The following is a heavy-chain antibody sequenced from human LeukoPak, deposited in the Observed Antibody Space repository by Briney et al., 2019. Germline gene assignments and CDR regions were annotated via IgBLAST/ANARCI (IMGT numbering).Heavy chain of an antibody. CDR3: ARGDTAFIN. J-gene: IGHJ4*02. D-gene: IGHD5-18*01. CDR1: GFTFSTFSSYS. CDR2: VSSGSSYI. V-gene: IGHV3-21*01. Sequence: GGSLRLSCAASGFTFSTFSSYSMNWVRQAPGKGLEWVSSVSSGSSYIYYADSVKGRFTISRDNAKNSRYLQMNSLRAEDTAIYFCARGDTAFINWGQGTLVTVSS.